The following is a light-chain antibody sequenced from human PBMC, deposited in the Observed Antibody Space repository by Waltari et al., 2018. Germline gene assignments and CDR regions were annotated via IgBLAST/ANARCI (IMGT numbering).Light chain of an antibody. CDR3: HSRDASGVGGT. CDR1: SLSSYY. J-gene: IGLJ3*02. CDR2: DKN. Sequence: PQDPAVSVAMGQTVRITCQGDSLSSYYASWYRQRPGQAPILVMYDKNNRPSGVPDRFSGSSSDNTASLTITGAQAEDEAYYYCHSRDASGVGGTFGGGTKLTVL. V-gene: IGLV3-19*01.